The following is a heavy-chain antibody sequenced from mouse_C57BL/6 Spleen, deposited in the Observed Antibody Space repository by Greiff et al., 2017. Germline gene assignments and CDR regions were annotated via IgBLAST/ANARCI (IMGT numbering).Heavy chain of an antibody. Sequence: LQQPGASVKLSCKASGYTFTSYWMHWVKQRPGRGLEWIGRIDPNSGGTKYNEKFKSKATLTVDKPASTAYMQLSSLTSEDSAVYYCARGDSNYYAMDYWGQGTSVTVSS. J-gene: IGHJ4*01. V-gene: IGHV1-72*01. D-gene: IGHD2-5*01. CDR3: ARGDSNYYAMDY. CDR1: GYTFTSYW. CDR2: IDPNSGGT.